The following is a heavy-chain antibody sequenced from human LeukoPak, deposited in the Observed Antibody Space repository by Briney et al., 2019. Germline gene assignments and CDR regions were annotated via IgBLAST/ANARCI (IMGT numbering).Heavy chain of an antibody. CDR3: AKGNRRQLWFLSDFDY. J-gene: IGHJ4*02. CDR1: GFTVDDYA. Sequence: GGSLRLSCAASGFTVDDYAMHWVRQAPGKGLEWGSGISWNSGSIGYADSVKGRFTISRDNAKNSLYLQMNSLGAEDTALYYCAKGNRRQLWFLSDFDYWGQGTLVTVSS. D-gene: IGHD5-18*01. CDR2: ISWNSGSI. V-gene: IGHV3-9*01.